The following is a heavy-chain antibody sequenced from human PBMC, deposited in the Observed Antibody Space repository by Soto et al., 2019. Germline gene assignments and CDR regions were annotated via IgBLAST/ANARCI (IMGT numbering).Heavy chain of an antibody. CDR3: AKGSSYSYGTYFDY. Sequence: EVQLVESGGGLVQPGRSLRLSCAASGFTFDDYVMHWVRQAPGKGLEWVSGISWNSGSIGYADSVKGRFTISRDNAKNSLYLQMNSLRAEDTALYYCAKGSSYSYGTYFDYWGQGTLVTVSS. CDR1: GFTFDDYV. J-gene: IGHJ4*02. CDR2: ISWNSGSI. V-gene: IGHV3-9*01. D-gene: IGHD5-18*01.